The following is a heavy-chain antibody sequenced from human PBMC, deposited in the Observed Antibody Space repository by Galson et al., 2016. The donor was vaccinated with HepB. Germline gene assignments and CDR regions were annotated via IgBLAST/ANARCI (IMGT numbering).Heavy chain of an antibody. D-gene: IGHD3/OR15-3a*01. Sequence: PALVKPTQTLTLTCSVSGISVTTFEVGVGWIRQSPGKAPEWLAIIYWDDEDRYSPSLKSRLTITRDTSKNQVVLTMINMDPEDTAPYYGAHGGRTRYFDTGGQGTLVTVSS. J-gene: IGHJ4*02. CDR1: GISVTTFEVG. CDR3: AHGGRTRYFDT. V-gene: IGHV2-5*02. CDR2: IYWDDED.